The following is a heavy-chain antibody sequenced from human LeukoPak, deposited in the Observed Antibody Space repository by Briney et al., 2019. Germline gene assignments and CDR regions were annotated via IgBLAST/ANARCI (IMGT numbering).Heavy chain of an antibody. Sequence: GASVKVSCKASGYTFTSYDINWVRQATGQGLEWMGWINPNSGGTNYAQKFQGRVTMTRDTSISTAYMELSRLRSDDTAVYYCARSPPHYDFWSGYYRDDAFDIWGQGTMVTVSS. CDR2: INPNSGGT. CDR3: ARSPPHYDFWSGYYRDDAFDI. CDR1: GYTFTSYD. J-gene: IGHJ3*02. V-gene: IGHV1-2*02. D-gene: IGHD3-3*01.